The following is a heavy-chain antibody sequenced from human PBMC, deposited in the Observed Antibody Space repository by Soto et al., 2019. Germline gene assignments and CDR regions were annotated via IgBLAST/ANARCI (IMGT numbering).Heavy chain of an antibody. CDR2: IIPIFGTA. V-gene: IGHV1-69*01. CDR3: ARDLQGVGVVAATRGRYYYYGMDV. J-gene: IGHJ6*02. CDR1: GGTFSSYA. D-gene: IGHD2-15*01. Sequence: QVQLVQSGAEVKKPGSSVKVSCKASGGTFSSYAISWVRQAPGQGLEWMGGIIPIFGTANYAQKFQGRVTITADESTSTAYMELSSLRSEATAVYYCARDLQGVGVVAATRGRYYYYGMDVWGQGTTVTVSS.